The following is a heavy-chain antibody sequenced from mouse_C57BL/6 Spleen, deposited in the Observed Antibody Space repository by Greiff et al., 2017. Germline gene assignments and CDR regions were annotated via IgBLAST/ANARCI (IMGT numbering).Heavy chain of an antibody. Sequence: EVKLVESGAELVRPGASVKLSCTASGFNIKDYYMHWVKQRPEQGLEWIGRIDPEDGDTEYAPKFQGKATMTADTSSNTAYLQLSSLTSEDTAVYYCTRDYGSSYDFDYWGQGTTLTVSS. CDR3: TRDYGSSYDFDY. J-gene: IGHJ2*01. CDR2: IDPEDGDT. CDR1: GFNIKDYY. D-gene: IGHD1-1*01. V-gene: IGHV14-1*01.